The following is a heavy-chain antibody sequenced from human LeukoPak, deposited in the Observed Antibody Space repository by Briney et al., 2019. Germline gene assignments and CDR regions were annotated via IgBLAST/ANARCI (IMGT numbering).Heavy chain of an antibody. D-gene: IGHD3-22*01. CDR3: ARGKRGKGLKTYYYDSSGYWPIDY. CDR2: INHSGST. J-gene: IGHJ4*02. V-gene: IGHV4-34*01. Sequence: SETLSLTCAVYGGSLSGYYWSWIRQPPGKGLEWIGEINHSGSTNYNPSLKSRVTISADTSKNQFSLKLSSVTAADTAVYYCARGKRGKGLKTYYYDSSGYWPIDYWGQGTLVTVSS. CDR1: GGSLSGYY.